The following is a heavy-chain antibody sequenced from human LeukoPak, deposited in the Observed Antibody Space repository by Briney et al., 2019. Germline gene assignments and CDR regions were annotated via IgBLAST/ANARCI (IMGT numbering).Heavy chain of an antibody. J-gene: IGHJ4*02. CDR2: INNDGSST. Sequence: GGSLRLSYAASGFTFSGHRMHWVRPAPGKGLVWVSHINNDGSSTNYADSVKGRFTISRDNAKNTLYLQMNSLRAEDTAVYYCAPALTAMTFWGQGILVTVSS. V-gene: IGHV3-74*01. CDR3: APALTAMTF. CDR1: GFTFSGHR. D-gene: IGHD4-17*01.